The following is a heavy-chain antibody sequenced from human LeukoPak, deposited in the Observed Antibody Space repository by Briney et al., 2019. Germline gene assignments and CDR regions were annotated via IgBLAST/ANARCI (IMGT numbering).Heavy chain of an antibody. CDR1: GFSFSSYW. J-gene: IGHJ4*02. D-gene: IGHD1-26*01. Sequence: GGSLRLSCAASGFSFSSYWMHWVRHAPGKGPVWVSRINSDGTITTYADSVKGRFTISRDNAKNTLYLQMNSLRADDTAVLYCVRGWAERSGSSFYFDSWGQGTLVTVSS. CDR3: VRGWAERSGSSFYFDS. V-gene: IGHV3-74*01. CDR2: INSDGTIT.